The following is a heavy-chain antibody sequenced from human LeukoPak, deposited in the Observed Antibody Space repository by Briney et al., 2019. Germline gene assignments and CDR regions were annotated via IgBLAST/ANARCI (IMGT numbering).Heavy chain of an antibody. CDR3: AKDRQLRYFDWFFDY. Sequence: GGSLRLSCAASGSTFSSYAMSWVRQAPGKGLEWVSAISGSGGSTYYADSVKGRFTISRDNSKNTLYLQMDSLRAEDTAVYYCAKDRQLRYFDWFFDYWGQGTLVTVSS. V-gene: IGHV3-23*01. J-gene: IGHJ4*02. CDR2: ISGSGGST. D-gene: IGHD3-9*01. CDR1: GSTFSSYA.